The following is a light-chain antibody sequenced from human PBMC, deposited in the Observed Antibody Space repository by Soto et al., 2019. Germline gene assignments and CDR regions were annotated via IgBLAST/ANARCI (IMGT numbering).Light chain of an antibody. CDR2: SNN. V-gene: IGLV1-44*01. J-gene: IGLJ3*02. CDR1: SSNIGSNT. CDR3: AAWNDSLNGWV. Sequence: QSVLTQPPSASGTPGQRVTISCSGSSSNIGSNTVNWYQQLPGTAPKLLIYSNNQRPSGVPDRFSGSKSGTSASLASSGLQSEDEADYYGAAWNDSLNGWVFGGGTQLTVL.